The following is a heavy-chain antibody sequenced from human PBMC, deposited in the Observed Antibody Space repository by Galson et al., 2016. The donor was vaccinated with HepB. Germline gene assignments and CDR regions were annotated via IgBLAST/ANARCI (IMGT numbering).Heavy chain of an antibody. CDR1: GYSFATHW. Sequence: QSGAEVKKPGESLKISCKASGYSFATHWIGWVRQMPGKGLEWLGIIYPGDSDTRYSPSFRGQVTISADRSINPAYLQWSSLKASDTAMYYCVRDGTGKYDFWSGYPNNWFDPWGQGTLVTVSS. D-gene: IGHD3-3*01. CDR3: VRDGTGKYDFWSGYPNNWFDP. J-gene: IGHJ5*02. V-gene: IGHV5-51*01. CDR2: IYPGDSDT.